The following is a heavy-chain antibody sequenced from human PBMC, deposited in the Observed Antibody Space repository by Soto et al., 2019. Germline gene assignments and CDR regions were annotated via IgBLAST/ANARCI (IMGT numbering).Heavy chain of an antibody. CDR1: NGSFGVYY. V-gene: IGHV4-34*01. J-gene: IGHJ3*02. CDR3: ARDSTRRGTCDI. Sequence: QVQLQQWGAGLLKPSETLSLTCAVYNGSFGVYYWIWIRQPPGKGLEWIGEINHSGSTNYNPSLKSRVTISVDTSKNQLSLKLSSVTAADTAVYYCARDSTRRGTCDIWGQGTMVTVSS. D-gene: IGHD2-2*01. CDR2: INHSGST.